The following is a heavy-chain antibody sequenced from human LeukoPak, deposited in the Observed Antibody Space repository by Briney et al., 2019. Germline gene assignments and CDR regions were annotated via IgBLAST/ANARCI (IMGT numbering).Heavy chain of an antibody. CDR3: ARDPDDWGPNTFDV. D-gene: IGHD7-27*01. V-gene: IGHV3-48*02. J-gene: IGHJ3*01. Sequence: GGSLRLSCAASGFAFSSYSMNWVRQAPGKGLEWVSYISSSTNTIYYADSVKGRFTISRDNAKNLLYLQMNSLRDEDTAVYYCARDPDDWGPNTFDVWGQGTVVAVSS. CDR2: ISSSTNTI. CDR1: GFAFSSYS.